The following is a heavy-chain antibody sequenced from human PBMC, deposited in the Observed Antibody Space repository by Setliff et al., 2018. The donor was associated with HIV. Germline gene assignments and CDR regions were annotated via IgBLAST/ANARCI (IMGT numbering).Heavy chain of an antibody. Sequence: ASVKVSCKASGYSFINYGISWVRQAPGQGLEWMGWISAYNGNTDYAPRLLGRVTMTTDTSTSTADMELRSLSSDDTAVYYCARARLQGIVTAVGPRDNCLDPWGQGTRVTVSS. D-gene: IGHD1-26*01. CDR2: ISAYNGNT. V-gene: IGHV1-18*01. CDR3: ARARLQGIVTAVGPRDNCLDP. CDR1: GYSFINYG. J-gene: IGHJ5*02.